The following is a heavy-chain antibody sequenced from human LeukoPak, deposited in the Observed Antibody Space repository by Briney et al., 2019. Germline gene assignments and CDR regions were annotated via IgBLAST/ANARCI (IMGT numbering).Heavy chain of an antibody. D-gene: IGHD3-22*01. Sequence: ASVEVSCKASGYTFTTYAMNWVRQAPGQGLEGMGWINTNTGNPTYAQGFTGRFVFSLDTSVSTAYLQISSLKAEDTAVYYCARTDEVVSEAFDIWGQGTMVTVSS. J-gene: IGHJ3*02. CDR2: INTNTGNP. CDR3: ARTDEVVSEAFDI. V-gene: IGHV7-4-1*02. CDR1: GYTFTTYA.